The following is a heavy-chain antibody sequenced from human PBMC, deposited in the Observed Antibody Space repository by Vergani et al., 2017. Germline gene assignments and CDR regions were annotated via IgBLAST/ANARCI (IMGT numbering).Heavy chain of an antibody. CDR1: GYTFTHYA. CDR2: INTNTGNP. J-gene: IGHJ6*02. V-gene: IGHV7-4-1*02. Sequence: QVLLVQSGSELRKPGASVRVSCKASGYTFTHYAMNWVRQAPGQGLQWMGWINTNTGNPTYAQGFTGRFVFSLDTSVSTAYLQISSLKAEDTAIYSCARDTLGGYCSGSSCHYGMDVWGQGTTVTVSS. D-gene: IGHD2-15*01. CDR3: ARDTLGGYCSGSSCHYGMDV.